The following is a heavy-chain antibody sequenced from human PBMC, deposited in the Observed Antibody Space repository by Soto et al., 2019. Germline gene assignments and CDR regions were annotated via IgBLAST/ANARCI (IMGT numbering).Heavy chain of an antibody. CDR1: GFTFSSYS. Sequence: EVQLVESGGGLVKPGGSLRLSCAASGFTFSSYSTNWVRQAPGKGLEWVSSISSSSSYLYYADSVKGRFTISRDNAKNSLYLQMNSLRAEDTAVYYCASDYDFWSGYPAAGGMDVWGQGTTVTVSS. J-gene: IGHJ6*02. CDR2: ISSSSSYL. D-gene: IGHD3-3*01. CDR3: ASDYDFWSGYPAAGGMDV. V-gene: IGHV3-21*01.